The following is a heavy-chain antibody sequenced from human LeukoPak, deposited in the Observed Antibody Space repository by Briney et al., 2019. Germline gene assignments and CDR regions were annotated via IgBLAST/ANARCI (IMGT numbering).Heavy chain of an antibody. D-gene: IGHD3-22*01. V-gene: IGHV1-2*02. Sequence: ASVKVSCKASGYTFTDYYLHWVRQAPGQGLEWMGWINPSSGGTNYAQKFQGRVTMTRDTSIGTAYMELSRLRSDDTAVYYCARESYYYDSSGYTLGYWGQGTLVTVSS. CDR3: ARESYYYDSSGYTLGY. CDR1: GYTFTDYY. CDR2: INPSSGGT. J-gene: IGHJ4*02.